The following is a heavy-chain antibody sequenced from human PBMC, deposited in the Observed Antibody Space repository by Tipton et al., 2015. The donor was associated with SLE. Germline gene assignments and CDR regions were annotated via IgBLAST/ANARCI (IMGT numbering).Heavy chain of an antibody. CDR3: AKDGTNCGGDFYFDWRFDL. Sequence: FLRLSCAASGFTFGSYAMSWVRQAPGKGLEWVSVIYSSGSRTYYADSVKGRFTISRENSKNTLYLQMHSLRAEDTAVYYCAKDGTNCGGDFYFDWRFDLWGRGTLVTVSS. CDR1: GFTFGSYA. J-gene: IGHJ2*01. V-gene: IGHV3-23*03. D-gene: IGHD2-21*01. CDR2: IYSSGSRT.